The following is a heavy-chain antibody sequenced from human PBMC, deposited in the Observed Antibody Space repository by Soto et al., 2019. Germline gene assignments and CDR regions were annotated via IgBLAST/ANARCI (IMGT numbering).Heavy chain of an antibody. J-gene: IGHJ5*02. CDR2: IYYSGNT. CDR3: ARSVFA. V-gene: IGHV4-31*03. D-gene: IGHD3-10*02. CDR1: VVSISSGGYY. Sequence: QVQLQESGPGLVTPSQTLSLTGTVSVVSISSGGYYWSLIRQHPGKGLEWLGYIYYSGNTYYNPCLKSRVTISVVTSKNQFSLKLTSVTAADTAVYYCARSVFAWGQGTLVTVSS.